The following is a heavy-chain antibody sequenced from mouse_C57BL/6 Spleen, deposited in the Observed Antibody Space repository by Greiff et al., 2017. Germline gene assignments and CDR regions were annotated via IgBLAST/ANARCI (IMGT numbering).Heavy chain of an antibody. Sequence: QVQLKQSGAELVRPGTSVKMSCKASGYTFTNYWIGWAKQRPGHGLEWIGDIYPGGGYTNYNEKFKGKATLTADKSSSTAYMQFSCLTSEDSAIXYCARVEDYGSPAGLAYWGQGTLVTVSA. D-gene: IGHD1-1*01. CDR3: ARVEDYGSPAGLAY. J-gene: IGHJ3*01. CDR1: GYTFTNYW. V-gene: IGHV1-63*01. CDR2: IYPGGGYT.